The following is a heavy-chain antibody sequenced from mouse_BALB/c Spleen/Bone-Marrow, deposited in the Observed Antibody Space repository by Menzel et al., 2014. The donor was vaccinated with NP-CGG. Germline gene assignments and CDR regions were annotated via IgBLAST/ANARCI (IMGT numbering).Heavy chain of an antibody. CDR3: ARSGIGYCYGSSSYAMDY. CDR1: GFTFSSFG. Sequence: EVKLMESGGGLVQPGGSRKLSCAASGFTFSSFGMHWVRQAPEKGLEWVAYISSGSSTIYYADTVKGRFTISRDNPKNTLFLQMTSLRSEDTAMYYCARSGIGYCYGSSSYAMDYWGQGTSVTVSS. V-gene: IGHV5-17*02. J-gene: IGHJ4*01. CDR2: ISSGSSTI. D-gene: IGHD1-1*01.